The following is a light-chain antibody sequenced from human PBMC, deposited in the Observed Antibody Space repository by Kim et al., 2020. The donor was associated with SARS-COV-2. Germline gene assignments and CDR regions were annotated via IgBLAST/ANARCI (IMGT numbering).Light chain of an antibody. J-gene: IGLJ2*01. CDR1: PSRVGGIY. V-gene: IGLV1-40*01. CDR3: QSYDSSLTALV. Sequence: SATITYTGGPSRVGGIYVHWYHLLPGTPPRLRIFDNTNRPSGVPGRFSGSKSGSSASLAITGLQSEGEGDYYCQSYDSSLTALVFGGGTQLTVL. CDR2: DNT.